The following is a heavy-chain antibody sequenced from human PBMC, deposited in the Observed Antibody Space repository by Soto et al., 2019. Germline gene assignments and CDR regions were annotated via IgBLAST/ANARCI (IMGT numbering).Heavy chain of an antibody. D-gene: IGHD3-16*01. CDR2: ISATGGGT. CDR3: AKDRRAGGNSAFYFDF. CDR1: GFKFSNYA. Sequence: PGGSLRLSCAASGFKFSNYAMSWVRQAPGEGLEWVSLISATGGGTYYADSVKGRFTISRDSSHNTLYLQVHSLTAEDTAVYYCAKDRRAGGNSAFYFDFWGQGAQVTVSS. J-gene: IGHJ4*02. V-gene: IGHV3-23*01.